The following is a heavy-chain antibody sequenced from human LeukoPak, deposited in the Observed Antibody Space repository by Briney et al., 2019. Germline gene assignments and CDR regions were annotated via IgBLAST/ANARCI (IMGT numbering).Heavy chain of an antibody. CDR2: IYYSGST. D-gene: IGHD6-13*01. CDR1: GGSIISSSYY. J-gene: IGHJ4*02. Sequence: SETLSLTCPVSGGSIISSSYYWGWIRPPPGKGLEWIGSIYYSGSTYYNPSLKSRVTISVDTSKNQLSLKLTSVTAADTAVYYCARHGGAAGGHWGQGTLVTVSS. CDR3: ARHGGAAGGH. V-gene: IGHV4-39*01.